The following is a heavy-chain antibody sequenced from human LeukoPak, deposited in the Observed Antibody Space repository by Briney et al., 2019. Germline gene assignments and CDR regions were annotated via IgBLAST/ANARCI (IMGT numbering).Heavy chain of an antibody. J-gene: IGHJ4*02. D-gene: IGHD3-22*01. CDR1: GFNFNNYW. CDR2: IKDDGSEE. V-gene: IGHV3-7*01. Sequence: GGSLRLSCAASGFNFNNYWMSWLRQAPGKGLEWVANIKDDGSEEYYVDSVKGRFTIVRDNAYNSLYLQMNSLRAEDTAVYYCARAKGVSTGYRPTDYWGQGTLVTVSS. CDR3: ARAKGVSTGYRPTDY.